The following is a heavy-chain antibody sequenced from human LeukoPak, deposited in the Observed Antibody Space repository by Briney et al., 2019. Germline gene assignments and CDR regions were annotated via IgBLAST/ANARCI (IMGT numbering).Heavy chain of an antibody. CDR2: INPNSGGT. Sequence: ASVKVSCKASGYTFTTYGISWVRQAPGQGLEWMGWINPNSGGTNYAQKFQGRVTMTRDTSISTAYMELSRLRSDDTAVYYCARDGNYYGSGSYSPYYYYYMDVWGKGTTVTISS. V-gene: IGHV1-2*02. CDR3: ARDGNYYGSGSYSPYYYYYMDV. CDR1: GYTFTTYG. J-gene: IGHJ6*03. D-gene: IGHD3-10*01.